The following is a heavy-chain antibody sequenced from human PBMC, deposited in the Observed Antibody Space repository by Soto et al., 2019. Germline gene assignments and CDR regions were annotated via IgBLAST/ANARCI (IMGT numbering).Heavy chain of an antibody. CDR3: ARDYCSSTSCFPLDV. J-gene: IGHJ6*04. CDR1: GYTFTSFG. V-gene: IGHV1-18*04. D-gene: IGHD2-2*01. Sequence: ASVKVSCKASGYTFTSFGISWVRQAPGQGLEWMGWISAYNGDTHYAQNFQGRVTMTTDTSTTTASMELRSLRSDDTAVYYCARDYCSSTSCFPLDVWGKGTRVTVSS. CDR2: ISAYNGDT.